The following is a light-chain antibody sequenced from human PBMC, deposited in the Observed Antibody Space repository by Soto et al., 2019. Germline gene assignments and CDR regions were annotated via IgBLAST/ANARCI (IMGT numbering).Light chain of an antibody. CDR3: SSYRSGGTFV. CDR2: VVS. Sequence: QSALAQPTSVSGSPGQSIAISCTGTSSYVGGYNYVSWHQHHPGKAPKVLISVVSNRTSGVSNRFSGSKSGNTASLTISGLQAEDEADYYCSSYRSGGTFVFGSGTKLTVL. J-gene: IGLJ1*01. CDR1: SSYVGGYNY. V-gene: IGLV2-14*01.